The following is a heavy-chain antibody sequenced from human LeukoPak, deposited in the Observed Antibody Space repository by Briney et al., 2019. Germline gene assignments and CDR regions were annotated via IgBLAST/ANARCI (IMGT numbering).Heavy chain of an antibody. D-gene: IGHD5-12*01. Sequence: GGSLRLSCSASGFTFNNYPMYWVRQPPGKGLGYVSVISSNGGSTYYADSVKGRFTISRDNSKNTLFLQMNSLRAEDTAVYYCARDRGSGYDPGYFDYWGQGTLVTVSS. J-gene: IGHJ4*02. CDR2: ISSNGGST. CDR1: GFTFNNYP. CDR3: ARDRGSGYDPGYFDY. V-gene: IGHV3-64*04.